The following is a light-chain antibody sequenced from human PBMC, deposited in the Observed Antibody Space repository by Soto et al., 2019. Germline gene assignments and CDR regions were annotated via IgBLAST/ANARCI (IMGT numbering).Light chain of an antibody. CDR2: DVS. Sequence: QSVLTQPASVSGSPGQSITISCTGTSSDVGAYNYVSWYQQHPDKAPKLMIYDVSNRPSGISNRFSGSKSGNTASLTISGLQAEDEADYYCSSFTSSRTLVFGGGTKLTVL. V-gene: IGLV2-14*01. CDR3: SSFTSSRTLV. CDR1: SSDVGAYNY. J-gene: IGLJ3*02.